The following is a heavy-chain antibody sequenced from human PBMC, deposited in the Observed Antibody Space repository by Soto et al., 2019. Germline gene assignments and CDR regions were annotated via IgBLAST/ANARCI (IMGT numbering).Heavy chain of an antibody. J-gene: IGHJ3*02. D-gene: IGHD1-26*01. CDR3: ARFNSGSYYEAFDI. V-gene: IGHV4-39*07. CDR2: IYYSGST. CDR1: GGSISSSSYY. Sequence: PSETLSLTCTVSGGSISSSSYYWGWIRQPPGKGLEWIGSIYYSGSTYYNPSLKSRVTISVDTSKNQFSLKLSSVTAADTAVYYCARFNSGSYYEAFDIWGQGTMVTVSS.